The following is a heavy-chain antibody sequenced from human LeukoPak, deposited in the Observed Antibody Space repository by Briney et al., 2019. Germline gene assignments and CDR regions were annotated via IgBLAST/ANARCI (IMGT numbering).Heavy chain of an antibody. J-gene: IGHJ1*01. V-gene: IGHV3-30*18. CDR3: AKGYCGGDCYPLREYFQH. D-gene: IGHD2-21*02. CDR2: ISYDGSNK. CDR1: GFTFSSYG. Sequence: PGGSLRLSCAASGFTFSSYGMHWVRRAPGKGLEWVAVISYDGSNKYYADSVKGRFTISRDNSKNTLYLQMNSLRAEDTAVYYCAKGYCGGDCYPLREYFQHWGQGTLVTVSS.